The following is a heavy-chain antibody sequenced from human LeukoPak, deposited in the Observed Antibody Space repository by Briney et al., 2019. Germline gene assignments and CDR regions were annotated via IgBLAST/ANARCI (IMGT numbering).Heavy chain of an antibody. J-gene: IGHJ4*02. CDR3: AKASGVIVVVSPEDY. Sequence: GGSLRLSCAASGFTFSSYAMSWVSQAPGKGLEWVSAISGSGGSTYYADSVKGRFTISRDNSENTLYLQMNSLRAEDTAVYYCAKASGVIVVVSPEDYWGQGTLVTVSS. CDR2: ISGSGGST. D-gene: IGHD3-22*01. CDR1: GFTFSSYA. V-gene: IGHV3-23*01.